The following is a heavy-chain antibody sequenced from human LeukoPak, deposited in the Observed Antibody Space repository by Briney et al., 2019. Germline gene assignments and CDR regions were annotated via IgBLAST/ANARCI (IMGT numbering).Heavy chain of an antibody. CDR1: GFTFSSYG. CDR2: ISYDGSNK. Sequence: GGSLRLSCAASGFTFSSYGMHWVRQAPGKGLEWVAVISYDGSNKYYADSVKGRFTISRDNSKNTLYLQMNSLRAEDTAVYYCAREAPYSSSWTSYYYYYGMDVWGQGTTVTVSS. D-gene: IGHD6-13*01. V-gene: IGHV3-30*03. CDR3: AREAPYSSSWTSYYYYYGMDV. J-gene: IGHJ6*02.